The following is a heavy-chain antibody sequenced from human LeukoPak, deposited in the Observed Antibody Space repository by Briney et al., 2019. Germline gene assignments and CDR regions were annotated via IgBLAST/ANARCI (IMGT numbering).Heavy chain of an antibody. CDR3: TTDHTAMVDFDY. CDR2: ISWNSGSI. D-gene: IGHD5-18*01. J-gene: IGHJ4*02. CDR1: GFTFDDYA. V-gene: IGHV3-9*01. Sequence: GGSLGLSCAASGFTFDDYAMHWVRQAPGKGLEWVSGISWNSGSIGYADSVKGRFTISRDNAKNSLYLQMNSLKTEDTAVYYCTTDHTAMVDFDYWGQGTLVTVSS.